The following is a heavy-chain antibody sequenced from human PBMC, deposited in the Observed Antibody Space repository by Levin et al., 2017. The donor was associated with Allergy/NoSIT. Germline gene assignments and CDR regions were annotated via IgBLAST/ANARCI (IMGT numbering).Heavy chain of an antibody. CDR1: GGSISSYY. Sequence: SQTLSLTCTVSGGSISSYYWSWIRQPPGKGLEWIGYIYYSGSTNYNPSLKSRVTISVDTSKNQFSLKLSSVTAADTAVYYCARAADYGGFAEYFQHWGQGTLVTVSS. CDR3: ARAADYGGFAEYFQH. D-gene: IGHD4-23*01. J-gene: IGHJ1*01. V-gene: IGHV4-59*01. CDR2: IYYSGST.